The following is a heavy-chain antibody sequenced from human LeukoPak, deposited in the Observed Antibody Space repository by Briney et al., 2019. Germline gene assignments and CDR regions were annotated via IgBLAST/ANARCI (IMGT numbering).Heavy chain of an antibody. V-gene: IGHV1-3*01. CDR2: INAGNGNT. J-gene: IGHJ6*02. CDR3: ARVWGYDYIDYYGMDV. Sequence: GASVKVSCKASGYTFTSYAMHWVRQAPGQRLEWMGWINAGNGNTKYSQKLQGRVTITRDTSASTAYMELSSLRSEDTAVYYCARVWGYDYIDYYGMDVWGQGTTVTVSS. D-gene: IGHD5-12*01. CDR1: GYTFTSYA.